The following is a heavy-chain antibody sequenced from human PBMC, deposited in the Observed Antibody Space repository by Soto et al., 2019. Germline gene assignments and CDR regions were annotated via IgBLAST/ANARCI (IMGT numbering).Heavy chain of an antibody. D-gene: IGHD6-19*01. V-gene: IGHV3-30-3*01. CDR1: GFTFSSYA. J-gene: IGHJ4*02. Sequence: QVQLVESGGGVVQPGRSLRLSCAASGFTFSSYAMHWVRQAPGKGLEWVAVISYDGSNKYYADSVKGRFTISRDNSKNTLYLQMNSLRAEDTAVYYCARPWSSGWYSPSFDYWGQGTLVTVSS. CDR2: ISYDGSNK. CDR3: ARPWSSGWYSPSFDY.